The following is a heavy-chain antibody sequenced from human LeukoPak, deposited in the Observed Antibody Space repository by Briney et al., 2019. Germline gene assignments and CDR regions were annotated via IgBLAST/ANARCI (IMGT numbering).Heavy chain of an antibody. D-gene: IGHD3-22*01. Sequence: GGSLRLSCSASGFTLSSYSMDWVRQAPPQGLEWVSYISSSSSSIYYADSVKGRFTISRDNVKNSLYLQMNSLRAEDTAVYYCARVLYYDSSGLPGTLGYWGQGTLVTVSS. CDR3: ARVLYYDSSGLPGTLGY. V-gene: IGHV3-48*01. CDR1: GFTLSSYS. J-gene: IGHJ4*02. CDR2: ISSSSSSI.